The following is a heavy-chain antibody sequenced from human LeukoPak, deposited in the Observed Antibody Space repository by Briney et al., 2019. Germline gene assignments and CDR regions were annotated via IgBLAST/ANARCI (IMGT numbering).Heavy chain of an antibody. CDR2: INPNSGGT. D-gene: IGHD3-3*01. V-gene: IGHV1-2*02. Sequence: ASVKVSCKASGYTFTGYYMHWVRQAPGQGLEWMGWINPNSGGTNYAQKFQGRVTMTRDTSISTAYMELSRLRSDDTAVYYCARGDDFRSGRTSFDYWGQGTLVTVSS. CDR3: ARGDDFRSGRTSFDY. CDR1: GYTFTGYY. J-gene: IGHJ4*02.